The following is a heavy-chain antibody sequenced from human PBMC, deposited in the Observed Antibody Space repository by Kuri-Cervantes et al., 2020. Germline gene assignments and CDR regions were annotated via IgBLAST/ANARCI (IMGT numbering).Heavy chain of an antibody. CDR3: ARWGSGWSHYYYYYMDV. J-gene: IGHJ6*03. V-gene: IGHV1-18*01. CDR1: GYTFTSYD. Sequence: ASVKVSCKASGYTFTSYDINWVRQAPGQGLEWMGWISAYNGNTNYAQKLQGRVTMTTDTSTSTAYMELRSLRSDDTAVYYCARWGSGWSHYYYYYMDVWGKGTTVTVSS. D-gene: IGHD6-19*01. CDR2: ISAYNGNT.